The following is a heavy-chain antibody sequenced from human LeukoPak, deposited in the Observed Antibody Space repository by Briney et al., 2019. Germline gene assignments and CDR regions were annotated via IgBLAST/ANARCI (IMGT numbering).Heavy chain of an antibody. D-gene: IGHD4-17*01. Sequence: PSETLSLTCTVSGGSISSSSYYWGWIRQPPGKGLEWIGSIYYSGSIYYTPSLKSRVTISVDTSKNQFSLKLSSVTAAHTAVYYCARLGTVTTMRYYYYGMHVWGQGTTVTVSS. V-gene: IGHV4-39*01. J-gene: IGHJ6*02. CDR2: IYYSGSI. CDR1: GGSISSSSYY. CDR3: ARLGTVTTMRYYYYGMHV.